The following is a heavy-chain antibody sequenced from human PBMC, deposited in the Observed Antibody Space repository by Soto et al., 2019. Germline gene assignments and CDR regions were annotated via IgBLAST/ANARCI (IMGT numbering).Heavy chain of an antibody. J-gene: IGHJ3*02. CDR3: ARATSHDYGGKEHHDAFDI. CDR1: GFTFSDYY. CDR2: ISSSSSYT. D-gene: IGHD4-17*01. V-gene: IGHV3-11*06. Sequence: QVQLVESGGGLVKPGGSLRLSCAASGFTFSDYYMSWIRQAPGKGLEWVSYISSSSSYTNYADSVKGRFTISRDNAKNSLYLQMNSLRAEDTAVYYCARATSHDYGGKEHHDAFDIWGQGTMVTVSS.